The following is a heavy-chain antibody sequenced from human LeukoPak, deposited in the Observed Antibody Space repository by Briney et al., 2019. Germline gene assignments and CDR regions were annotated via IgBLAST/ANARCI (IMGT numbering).Heavy chain of an antibody. J-gene: IGHJ4*02. V-gene: IGHV3-23*01. Sequence: GGSLRLSCVGSGFTFARHALTWVRQAPGKGLEWVSTISGGGGSTHYADSVKGRSTISRDNSKDTVFLQMNNLRAEDTAIYYCAREGGSCTSNSCFDYFGYWGQGTLVTVSS. CDR3: AREGGSCTSNSCFDYFGY. CDR2: ISGGGGST. D-gene: IGHD6-13*01. CDR1: GFTFARHA.